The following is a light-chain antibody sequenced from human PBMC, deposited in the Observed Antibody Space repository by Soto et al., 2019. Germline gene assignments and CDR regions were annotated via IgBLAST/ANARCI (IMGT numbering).Light chain of an antibody. CDR1: TSNIGTFY. CDR2: LGD. Sequence: QSVLTQPPSASSTPGQTVTISCSGSTSNIGTFYVYWYQHLPGTAPKLLIYLGDQRASGVSDRFSGSKSGTSASLAINGLRSDDEAEYYCASWDDSLSVPIFGGGTKLTVL. J-gene: IGLJ2*01. CDR3: ASWDDSLSVPI. V-gene: IGLV1-47*02.